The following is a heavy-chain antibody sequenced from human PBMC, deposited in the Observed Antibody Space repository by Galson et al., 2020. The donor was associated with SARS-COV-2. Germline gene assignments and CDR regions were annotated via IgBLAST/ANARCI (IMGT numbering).Heavy chain of an antibody. V-gene: IGHV6-1*01. D-gene: IGHD3-9*01. Sequence: SQTLSLTCAISGDNVSSDRAAWNWIRQSPSRGLEWLGRTYYRSKWNNDYAVSMKGRLIINTDTSENQFSLQLDSVTPEDTAVYYCAIDPSVWSLFDYWGQGTLVSVAS. CDR1: GDNVSSDRAA. CDR2: TYYRSKWNN. J-gene: IGHJ4*02. CDR3: AIDPSVWSLFDY.